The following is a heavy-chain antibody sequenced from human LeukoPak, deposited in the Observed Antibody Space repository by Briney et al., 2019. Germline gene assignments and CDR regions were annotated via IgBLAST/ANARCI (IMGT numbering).Heavy chain of an antibody. V-gene: IGHV1-69*13. J-gene: IGHJ4*02. D-gene: IGHD3-10*01. Sequence: SVKVSCKASGGTFSSYAISWVRQAPGQGLEYMAGIIPIFGTANYAQKFQGRVTINVGESTSTAYMELSSLRYEDTAVYYCARGRIGLLWFGELERWGQGTLVTVSS. CDR3: ARGRIGLLWFGELER. CDR1: GGTFSSYA. CDR2: IIPIFGTA.